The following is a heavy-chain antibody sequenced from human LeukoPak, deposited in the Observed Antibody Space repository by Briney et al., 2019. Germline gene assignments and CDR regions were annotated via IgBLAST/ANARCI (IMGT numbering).Heavy chain of an antibody. V-gene: IGHV4-34*01. CDR3: AILGSGY. CDR1: GGSFSGYC. J-gene: IGHJ4*02. D-gene: IGHD2-15*01. Sequence: KPSETLSLTCAVYGGSFSGYCWSWIRQPPGKGLEWIGEINHSGSTNYNPSLKSRVTISVDTSKNQFSLKLSSVTAADTAVYYCAILGSGYWGQGTLVTVSS. CDR2: INHSGST.